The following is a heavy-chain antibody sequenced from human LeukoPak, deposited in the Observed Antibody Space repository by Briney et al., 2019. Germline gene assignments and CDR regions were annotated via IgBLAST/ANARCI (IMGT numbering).Heavy chain of an antibody. CDR3: ARNWGGDHLVGGLSDY. J-gene: IGHJ4*02. Sequence: GASVKVSCKASGYTFTYYYMHWVRQAPGQGLEWMGLINPSGGSTSYAQKLQGRVTMTRDMSTSTVYMELSSLTSEDTAVYYCARNWGGDHLVGGLSDYWGQGTLVTVSS. D-gene: IGHD2-21*02. V-gene: IGHV1-46*01. CDR2: INPSGGST. CDR1: GYTFTYYY.